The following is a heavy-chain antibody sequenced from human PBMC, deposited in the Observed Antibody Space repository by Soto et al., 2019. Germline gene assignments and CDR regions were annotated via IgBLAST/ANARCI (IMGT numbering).Heavy chain of an antibody. CDR2: VSYSGST. CDR1: GGSISNSSYL. J-gene: IGHJ4*02. V-gene: IGHV4-39*01. D-gene: IGHD6-19*01. Sequence: QLQLQESGPRLVKPSETLSLTCTVSGGSISNSSYLWGWIRQPPGKGLQWIGSVSYSGSTYYNPSLKGRVTISVATSKTRSSLRLSSVTAADTAVYYCSRIAVSAPITGFDYWGQGALVTVSS. CDR3: SRIAVSAPITGFDY.